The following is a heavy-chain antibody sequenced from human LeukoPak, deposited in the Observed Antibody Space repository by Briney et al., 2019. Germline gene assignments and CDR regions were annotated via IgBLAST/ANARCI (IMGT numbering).Heavy chain of an antibody. J-gene: IGHJ4*02. D-gene: IGHD2-15*01. Sequence: PGGSLRLSCAASGFTFNSYGMHWVRQAPGKGLEWVAVIWYDGSNKYYADSVKGRFTISRDNSKNTLYLQMNSLRAEDTAVYYCARDCYPGYFDYWGQGTLVTVSS. V-gene: IGHV3-33*08. CDR3: ARDCYPGYFDY. CDR2: IWYDGSNK. CDR1: GFTFNSYG.